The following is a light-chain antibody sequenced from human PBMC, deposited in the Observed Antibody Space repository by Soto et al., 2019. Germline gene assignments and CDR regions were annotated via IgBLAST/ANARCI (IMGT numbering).Light chain of an antibody. J-gene: IGKJ1*01. V-gene: IGKV3-20*01. Sequence: EIVLTQSPGTLSLSKGERATLSCRASQSVSSTYLAWYQHKLGQAPRLLIYGASSKASGIPDRFSGSGSGTDFTLTISRLEPEDFAVYYCQQYGSSPRSFGQGTKVDIK. CDR1: QSVSSTY. CDR2: GAS. CDR3: QQYGSSPRS.